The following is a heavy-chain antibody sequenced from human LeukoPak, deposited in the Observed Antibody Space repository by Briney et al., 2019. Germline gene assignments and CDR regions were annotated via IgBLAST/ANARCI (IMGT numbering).Heavy chain of an antibody. CDR1: GFTFSNAW. D-gene: IGHD6-6*01. J-gene: IGHJ4*02. CDR3: AKGSSSSRPYYFDY. Sequence: LPGGSLRLSCAASGFTFSNAWMNWVRQAPGKGLEWVSAISSNSAGTYYADSVKARFTISRDNSKNTLYLEMNGLRTEDTAVYYCAKGSSSSRPYYFDYWGQGILVTVSS. V-gene: IGHV3-23*05. CDR2: ISSNSAGT.